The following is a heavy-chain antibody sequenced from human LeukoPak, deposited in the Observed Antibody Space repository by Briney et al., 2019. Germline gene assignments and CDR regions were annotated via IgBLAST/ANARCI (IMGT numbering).Heavy chain of an antibody. V-gene: IGHV3-74*01. CDR3: AREWSQFGELPDY. Sequence: GGSLRLSCAASGFTFSNHWMHWVRQAPGKGLVWVSRTKSDGSSTTYADSVKGRFAISRDNAKNTLYLQMSSLRPEDTAVYYCAREWSQFGELPDYWGQGTLVTVSS. D-gene: IGHD3-10*01. J-gene: IGHJ4*02. CDR2: TKSDGSST. CDR1: GFTFSNHW.